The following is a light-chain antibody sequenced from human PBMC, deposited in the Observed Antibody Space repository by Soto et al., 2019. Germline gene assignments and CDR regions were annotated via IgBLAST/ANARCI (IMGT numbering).Light chain of an antibody. V-gene: IGKV1-5*01. CDR2: DAS. CDR3: QQYNAYST. J-gene: IGKJ1*01. CDR1: QSISSW. Sequence: DIQMNQCPSTLSASVEDRVTITCRASQSISSWLAWYQQKPGKAPKLLIYDASSLESGVPSRFSGSGSGTEFTLTISSLQPDDFATYYCQQYNAYSTFGQGTKVDIK.